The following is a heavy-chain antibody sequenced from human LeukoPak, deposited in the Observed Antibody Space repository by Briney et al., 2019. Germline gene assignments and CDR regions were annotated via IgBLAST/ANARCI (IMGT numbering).Heavy chain of an antibody. Sequence: PGGSLRLSCAASGFTFSSYSMNWVRQAPGRGLEWVSSIRFTGSYIYYADSVKGRFTISRDNAKNSLYLQMNSLRAEDTAVYYCARVVAAADFDYWGQGTLVTVSS. CDR1: GFTFSSYS. CDR3: ARVVAAADFDY. CDR2: IRFTGSYI. V-gene: IGHV3-21*01. D-gene: IGHD6-13*01. J-gene: IGHJ4*02.